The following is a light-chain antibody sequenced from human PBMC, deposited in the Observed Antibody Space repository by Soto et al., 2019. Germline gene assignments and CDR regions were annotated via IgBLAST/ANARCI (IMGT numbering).Light chain of an antibody. CDR1: RSDVGGYNS. V-gene: IGLV2-8*01. CDR2: EVS. CDR3: SSYAGTNPVI. Sequence: QSALTQPPSASGSPGQSVTISCTGTRSDVGGYNSVSWYQQHPGKAPKLMVYEVSQRPSGVPDRFSGSKSGNTASLTVSGLQAEDEADYFCSSYAGTNPVIFGGGTKLTVL. J-gene: IGLJ2*01.